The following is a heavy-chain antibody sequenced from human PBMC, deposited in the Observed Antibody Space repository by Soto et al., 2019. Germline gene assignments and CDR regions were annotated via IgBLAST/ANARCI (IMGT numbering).Heavy chain of an antibody. Sequence: ASVKVSCKASGYTFTRYAMHWVRQAPGQRLEWMGWINAGNGNTKYSQKFQGRVTITRDTSASTACMELSSLRSEDTAVYYCAREYYDTSGHYFAFDIWGQGTMVTVSS. CDR1: GYTFTRYA. CDR2: INAGNGNT. V-gene: IGHV1-3*01. CDR3: AREYYDTSGHYFAFDI. D-gene: IGHD3-22*01. J-gene: IGHJ3*02.